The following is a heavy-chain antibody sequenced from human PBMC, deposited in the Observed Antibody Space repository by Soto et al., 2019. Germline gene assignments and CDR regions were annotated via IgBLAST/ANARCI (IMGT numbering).Heavy chain of an antibody. J-gene: IGHJ5*02. CDR2: LISSSTTK. D-gene: IGHD2-15*01. Sequence: EVQLVESGGGLVQPGGSLRLSCAASGFTFSSYSMNWVRQAPGKGLEWVPYLISSSTTKYYADSVKGRFTISRDNAKNSLYLQMNSLRAEDTAVYYGARDGCSGSNCLNWFDPWGQGTLVTVSS. V-gene: IGHV3-48*01. CDR1: GFTFSSYS. CDR3: ARDGCSGSNCLNWFDP.